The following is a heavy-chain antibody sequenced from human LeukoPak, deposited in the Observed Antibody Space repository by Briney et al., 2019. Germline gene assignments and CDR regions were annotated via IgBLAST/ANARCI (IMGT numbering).Heavy chain of an antibody. V-gene: IGHV3-30-3*01. CDR1: GFTFSSYA. Sequence: GGSLRLSCAASGFTFSSYAMHWVRQAPGKGLEWVAVISYDGSNKYYADSVKGRFTISRDNSKNTLYLQMNSLRAEDTAVYYCAREGIWFGEFYGMDVWGQGTTVTVSS. CDR3: AREGIWFGEFYGMDV. CDR2: ISYDGSNK. J-gene: IGHJ6*02. D-gene: IGHD3-10*01.